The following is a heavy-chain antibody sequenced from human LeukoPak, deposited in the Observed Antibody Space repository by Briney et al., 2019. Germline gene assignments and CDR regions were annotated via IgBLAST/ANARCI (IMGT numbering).Heavy chain of an antibody. CDR1: GYTFTSYG. D-gene: IGHD6-19*01. Sequence: ASMKVSCKASGYTFTSYGISWVRQAPGQGLEWMGWISAYNGHTNYAQKVHGRVTMTTDTSTSTAYMELRSLRSDDTAVYYCARVFTISGGWYRSFDYWGQGTLVTVSS. CDR2: ISAYNGHT. CDR3: ARVFTISGGWYRSFDY. J-gene: IGHJ4*02. V-gene: IGHV1-18*01.